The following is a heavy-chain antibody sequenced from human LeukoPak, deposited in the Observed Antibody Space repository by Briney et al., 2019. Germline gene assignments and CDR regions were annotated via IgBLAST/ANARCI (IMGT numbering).Heavy chain of an antibody. V-gene: IGHV1-8*03. Sequence: ASVKVSCKASGYTFTTYDINWVRQATGQGLEWMGWMNPNSGNTGYAQKFQGRVTVTRNTSISTAYMELSSLRSEDTALYYCARYSNYVGFSWGQGTLVTVSS. CDR2: MNPNSGNT. D-gene: IGHD4-11*01. CDR3: ARYSNYVGFS. CDR1: GYTFTTYD. J-gene: IGHJ5*02.